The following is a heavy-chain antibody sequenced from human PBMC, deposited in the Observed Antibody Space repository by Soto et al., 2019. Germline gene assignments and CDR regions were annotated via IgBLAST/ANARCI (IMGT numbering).Heavy chain of an antibody. CDR3: ARETFRYDSSGYCPIDY. Sequence: ASVKVSCKASGYTFTSYGISWVRQAPGQGLEWMGWISAYNGNTNYAQKLQGRVTMTTDTSTSTAYMELRSLRSDDTAVYYCARETFRYDSSGYCPIDYWGQGTLVTVSS. CDR1: GYTFTSYG. V-gene: IGHV1-18*04. J-gene: IGHJ4*02. D-gene: IGHD3-22*01. CDR2: ISAYNGNT.